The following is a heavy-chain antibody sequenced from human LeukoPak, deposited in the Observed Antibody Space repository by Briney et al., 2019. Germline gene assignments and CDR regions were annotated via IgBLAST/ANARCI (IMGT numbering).Heavy chain of an antibody. CDR3: ARASFSSSWRNNWFDP. CDR1: GGSISSSFYY. CDR2: IYYSGST. J-gene: IGHJ5*02. V-gene: IGHV4-30-4*01. D-gene: IGHD6-13*01. Sequence: PSETLSLTCTVSGGSISSSFYYWSWIRQPPGKGLEWIGYIYYSGSTYYNPSLKSRVTISVDTSKNQFSLKLSSVTAADTAVYYCARASFSSSWRNNWFDPWGQGTLVTVSS.